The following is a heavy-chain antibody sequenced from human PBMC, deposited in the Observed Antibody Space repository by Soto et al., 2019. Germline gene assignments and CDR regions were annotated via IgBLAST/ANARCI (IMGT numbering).Heavy chain of an antibody. CDR2: IWHDGSNK. J-gene: IGHJ4*02. D-gene: IGHD3-3*01. Sequence: PGGSLRLSCAASEFTFSSFGMHWVRQAPGKGLEWVAVIWHDGSNKDYADSVKGRFTISRDNSKNTLYLQMNSLRSEDTAVYYCARARGYYQAWLDSWGQGTLVTVSS. CDR1: EFTFSSFG. CDR3: ARARGYYQAWLDS. V-gene: IGHV3-33*01.